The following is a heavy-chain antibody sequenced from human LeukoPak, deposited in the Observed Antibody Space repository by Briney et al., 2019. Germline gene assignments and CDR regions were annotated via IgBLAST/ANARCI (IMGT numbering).Heavy chain of an antibody. J-gene: IGHJ3*02. Sequence: PGGSLRLSCAASGCTFSSYSMNWVRQAPGKGLEWVSYISNSSSTIYYADSVKGRFTISRDNAKNSLYLQMNSLRAEDTAVYYCAREALQWLRLGGAFDIWGQGTMVTVSS. CDR2: ISNSSSTI. D-gene: IGHD5-12*01. V-gene: IGHV3-48*01. CDR1: GCTFSSYS. CDR3: AREALQWLRLGGAFDI.